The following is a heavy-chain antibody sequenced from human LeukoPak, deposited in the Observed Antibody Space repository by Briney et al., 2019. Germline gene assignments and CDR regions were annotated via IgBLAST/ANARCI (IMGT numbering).Heavy chain of an antibody. CDR2: ISYDGSNK. J-gene: IGHJ4*02. CDR1: GFTFSTYG. CDR3: AKDGEKRGYSYGESCDY. V-gene: IGHV3-30*18. Sequence: GGSLRLSCAASGFTFSTYGMHWVRQAPGKGLEWVAVISYDGSNKYYADSVKGRFTISRDNSKNTLYLQMNSLRAEDTAVYYCAKDGEKRGYSYGESCDYWGQGTLVTVFS. D-gene: IGHD5-18*01.